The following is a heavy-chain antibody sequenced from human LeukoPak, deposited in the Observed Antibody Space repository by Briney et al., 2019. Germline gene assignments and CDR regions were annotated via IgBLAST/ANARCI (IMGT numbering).Heavy chain of an antibody. J-gene: IGHJ4*02. D-gene: IGHD3-22*01. V-gene: IGHV4-38-2*02. CDR1: GYSISSGYY. Sequence: SETLSLTCTVSGYSISSGYYCGWIRQPPGKGLEWIGSIYHSGSTYYNPSLKSRVTISVDTSKNQFSLKLSSVTAADTAVYYCARDSYYDSSGYYLWGSPSFDYWGQGTLVTVSS. CDR3: ARDSYYDSSGYYLWGSPSFDY. CDR2: IYHSGST.